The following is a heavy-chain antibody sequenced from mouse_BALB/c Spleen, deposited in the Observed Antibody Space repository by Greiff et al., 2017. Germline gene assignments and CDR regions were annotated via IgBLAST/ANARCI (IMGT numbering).Heavy chain of an antibody. CDR1: GFTFTDYY. CDR3: ARDPRYSYAMDY. Sequence: EVKLMESGGGLVQPGGSLRLSCATSGFTFTDYYMSWVRQPPGKALEWLGFIRNKANGYTTEYSASVKGRFTISRDNSQSILYLQMNTLRAEDSATYYCARDPRYSYAMDYWGQGTSVTVSS. V-gene: IGHV7-3*02. J-gene: IGHJ4*01. CDR2: IRNKANGYTT. D-gene: IGHD2-14*01.